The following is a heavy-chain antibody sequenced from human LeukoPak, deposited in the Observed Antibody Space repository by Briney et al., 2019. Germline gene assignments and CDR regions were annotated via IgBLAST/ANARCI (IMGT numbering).Heavy chain of an antibody. D-gene: IGHD3-3*01. CDR1: GYTFTGYY. CDR2: INPNSGGT. CDR3: ARLVLRFLEDDDY. Sequence: ASVKVSCKASGYTFTGYYMHWVRQAPGQGLEWMRWINPNSGGTNYAQKFQGRVTMTRDTSISTAYMELSRLRSDDTAVYYCARLVLRFLEDDDYWGQGTLVTVSS. J-gene: IGHJ4*02. V-gene: IGHV1-2*02.